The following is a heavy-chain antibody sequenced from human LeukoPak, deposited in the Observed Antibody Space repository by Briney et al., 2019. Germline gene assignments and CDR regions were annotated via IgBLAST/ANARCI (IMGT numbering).Heavy chain of an antibody. V-gene: IGHV1-18*01. CDR1: GYTFTTYG. J-gene: IGHJ4*02. CDR2: ISGYNGNR. Sequence: ASMKVSCTTSGYTFTTYGITWVRQAPGQGLEWMGWISGYNGNRNYAEKFQGRVTMTTDTSTSTAYMELQNLRSDDTAFYYCARDDLDCSGGTCYPDNYWGQGTLVAVSA. D-gene: IGHD2-15*01. CDR3: ARDDLDCSGGTCYPDNY.